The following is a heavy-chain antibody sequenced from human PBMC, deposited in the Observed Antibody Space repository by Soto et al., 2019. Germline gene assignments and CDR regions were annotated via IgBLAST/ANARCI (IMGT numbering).Heavy chain of an antibody. CDR1: GFTFSSYG. V-gene: IGHV3-30*18. D-gene: IGHD6-13*01. Sequence: QVPLVESGGGVVQPGRSLRLSCAASGFTFSSYGMHWVRQAPGKGLEWVAVISDDGSNKYYADSVKGRFTISRDNSKNKLYMQMNSLRAGDTAVYYCSKGGSGTVDYWGRGTLVTVSS. J-gene: IGHJ4*02. CDR2: ISDDGSNK. CDR3: SKGGSGTVDY.